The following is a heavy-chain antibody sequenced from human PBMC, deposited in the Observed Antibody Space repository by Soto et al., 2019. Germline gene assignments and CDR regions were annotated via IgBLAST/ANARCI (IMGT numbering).Heavy chain of an antibody. V-gene: IGHV4-59*01. Sequence: TSETLSLTCTVSGGSISSYYWSWIRQPPGKGLEWIGYIYYSGSTNYNPSLKSRVTISVDTSKNQFSLKLSSVTAADTAVYYCARGYCGGDCYPFDYWGQGTQVTVSS. CDR2: IYYSGST. CDR1: GGSISSYY. D-gene: IGHD2-21*02. CDR3: ARGYCGGDCYPFDY. J-gene: IGHJ4*02.